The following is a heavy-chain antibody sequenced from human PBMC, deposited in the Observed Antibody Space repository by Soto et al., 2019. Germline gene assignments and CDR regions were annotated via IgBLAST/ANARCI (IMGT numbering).Heavy chain of an antibody. CDR1: GGSISSSNW. CDR2: IYYSGGT. V-gene: IGHV4-4*02. CDR3: ARFNGFWSGFSMYNYYGMDV. Sequence: QVQLQESRPGLVKASGTLSLTCAVSGGSISSSNWWSWVRQPPGKGLEWIGEIYYSGGTNYNPSLKIRVTISVDKSKNRFSLNLTSVTAADTAVYYCARFNGFWSGFSMYNYYGMDVWGKGLRSASPQ. D-gene: IGHD3-3*01. J-gene: IGHJ6*01.